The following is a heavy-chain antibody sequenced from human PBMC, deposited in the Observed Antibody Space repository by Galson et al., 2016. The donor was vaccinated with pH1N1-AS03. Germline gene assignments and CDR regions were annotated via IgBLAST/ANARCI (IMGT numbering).Heavy chain of an antibody. D-gene: IGHD2-15*01. J-gene: IGHJ4*01. Sequence: SETLSLTCIVSGDSISRSPYYWGWIRQPPGKGLEWIGTVYWLGATYYSPSLKSRVTISIDTSENQFSLHLNSVTAADTAVYYCARDFHSSNVWGQGTLVTVSS. CDR2: VYWLGAT. V-gene: IGHV4-39*07. CDR1: GDSISRSPYY. CDR3: ARDFHSSNV.